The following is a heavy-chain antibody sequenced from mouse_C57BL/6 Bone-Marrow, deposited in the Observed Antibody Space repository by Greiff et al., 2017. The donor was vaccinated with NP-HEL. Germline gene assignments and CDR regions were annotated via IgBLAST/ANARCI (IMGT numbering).Heavy chain of an antibody. V-gene: IGHV1-55*01. CDR1: GYTFTSYW. Sequence: QVQLQQPGAELVKPGASVKMSCKASGYTFTSYWITWVKQRPGQGLEWIGDIYPGSGSTNYNEKFKSKATLTVDTSSSTAYMQLSSLTSEDSAVYYCAKSYYDYLYAMDYWGQGTSVTVSS. D-gene: IGHD2-4*01. CDR2: IYPGSGST. CDR3: AKSYYDYLYAMDY. J-gene: IGHJ4*01.